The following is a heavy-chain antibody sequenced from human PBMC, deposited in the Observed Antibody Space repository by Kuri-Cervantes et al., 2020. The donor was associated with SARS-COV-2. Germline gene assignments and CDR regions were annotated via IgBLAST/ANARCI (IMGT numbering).Heavy chain of an antibody. Sequence: SESLSLTCAVYGGSFSSYYWSWVRQPPGKGLEWVGEINHSGSTNYNPSPKRRVPISVDTSKNQLSLKLSSVTAADTAVYYCARAGKSKRGTGPKYPLLNNWFDPWGQGTLVTVSS. CDR3: ARAGKSKRGTGPKYPLLNNWFDP. D-gene: IGHD2-2*01. CDR2: INHSGST. CDR1: GGSFSSYY. V-gene: IGHV4-34*01. J-gene: IGHJ5*02.